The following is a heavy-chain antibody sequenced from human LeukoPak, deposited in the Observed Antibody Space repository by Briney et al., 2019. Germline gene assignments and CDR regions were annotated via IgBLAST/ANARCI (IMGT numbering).Heavy chain of an antibody. D-gene: IGHD1-26*01. V-gene: IGHV1-69*13. Sequence: SVKVSCKASGYTFITYYIYWVRQAPGQGLEWMGGIIPIFGTANYAQKFQGRVTITADESTSTAYMELSSLRSEDTAVYYCARGGGVGATFGYWGQGTLVTVPS. CDR2: IIPIFGTA. J-gene: IGHJ4*02. CDR3: ARGGGVGATFGY. CDR1: GYTFITYY.